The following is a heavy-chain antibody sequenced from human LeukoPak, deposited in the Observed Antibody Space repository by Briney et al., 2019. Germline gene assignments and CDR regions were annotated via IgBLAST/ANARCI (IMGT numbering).Heavy chain of an antibody. CDR2: INPNSGGT. Sequence: ASVKVSCKASGYTFTGYYMHWVRQAPGQGLEWMGRINPNSGGTNYAQKFQGRVTMTRDTSISTAYMELSRLRSDDTAVYYCARGQKGVASGLFYWGQGTLVTVSS. CDR1: GYTFTGYY. D-gene: IGHD3-3*01. CDR3: ARGQKGVASGLFY. J-gene: IGHJ4*02. V-gene: IGHV1-2*06.